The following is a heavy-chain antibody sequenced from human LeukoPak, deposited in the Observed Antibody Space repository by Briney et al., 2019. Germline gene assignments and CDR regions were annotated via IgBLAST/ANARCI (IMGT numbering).Heavy chain of an antibody. CDR2: IWYDGSNK. CDR3: AKVFSGGIFDY. V-gene: IGHV3-30*02. D-gene: IGHD4-23*01. J-gene: IGHJ4*02. Sequence: GGSLRLSCAASGFTFSSYGMHWVRQTPGKGLEWVAFIWYDGSNKYYADSVKGRFTISRDNSKNTLYLQMNSLRAEDTAVYYCAKVFSGGIFDYWGQGTLVTVSS. CDR1: GFTFSSYG.